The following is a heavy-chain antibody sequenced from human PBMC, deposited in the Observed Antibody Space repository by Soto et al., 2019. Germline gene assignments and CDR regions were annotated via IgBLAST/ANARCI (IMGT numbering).Heavy chain of an antibody. CDR1: GYNFTSYG. CDR2: ISPHNDRT. Sequence: QVQLVQSGADVKKPGDSVKVSCKASGYNFTSYGISWVRQAPGQGLEWMGWISPHNDRTKYARRFQDRVTMTTETPTSTVYMELGSLTSDDTAVYYCARDLYYSSGRYFDHDAFDIWGQGTVVTVSS. J-gene: IGHJ3*02. D-gene: IGHD6-19*01. V-gene: IGHV1-18*01. CDR3: ARDLYYSSGRYFDHDAFDI.